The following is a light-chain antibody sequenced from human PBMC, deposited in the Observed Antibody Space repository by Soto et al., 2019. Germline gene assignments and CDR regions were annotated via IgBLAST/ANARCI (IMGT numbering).Light chain of an antibody. CDR3: VRYKGSEVM. V-gene: IGLV8-61*01. Sequence: QTVVPQDPSFSVSPGGAVTLTCGLSSGSVSTRHYPRWYQPTPGHAPRTLIYNTNSRSSGVTDRLSGYILGNTAALTVAGDHAEDGSNYYCVRYKGSEVMVGGGTK. CDR2: NTN. J-gene: IGLJ2*01. CDR1: SGSVSTRHY.